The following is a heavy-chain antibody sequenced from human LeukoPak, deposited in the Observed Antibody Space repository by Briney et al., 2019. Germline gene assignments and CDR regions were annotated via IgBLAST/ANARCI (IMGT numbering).Heavy chain of an antibody. J-gene: IGHJ4*02. CDR2: INHSGST. CDR3: ARGLSVPRTNFEY. V-gene: IGHV4-34*01. CDR1: GEPFSGYY. D-gene: IGHD1-7*01. Sequence: SEPVSLTCAVYGEPFSGYYWSWIRQPRGKGLARIGEINHSGSTNYNPSLKSRVTLSVDTSKNQFSLKLSSIAAAERAVFYCARGLSVPRTNFEYRGQGNLGTVSS.